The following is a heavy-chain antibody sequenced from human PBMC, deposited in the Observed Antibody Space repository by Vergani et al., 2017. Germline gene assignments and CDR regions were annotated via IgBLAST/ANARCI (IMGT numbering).Heavy chain of an antibody. CDR2: ISWNSGSI. Sequence: EVQLVESGGGLVQPGRSLRLSCAASGFTFDDYAMHWVRQAPGKGLEWVSGISWNSGSIGYADSVKGRFTISRDNAKNSLYLQMNSLRAEDTAVYYCAKDGLDPYGMDVWGQGTTVTVSS. D-gene: IGHD3-9*01. V-gene: IGHV3-9*01. CDR1: GFTFDDYA. J-gene: IGHJ6*02. CDR3: AKDGLDPYGMDV.